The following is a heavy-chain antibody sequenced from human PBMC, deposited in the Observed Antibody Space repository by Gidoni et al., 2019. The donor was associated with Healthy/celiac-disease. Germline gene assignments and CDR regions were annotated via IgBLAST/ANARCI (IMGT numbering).Heavy chain of an antibody. CDR1: GFTFSSYA. CDR2: ISGSGGST. V-gene: IGHV3-23*01. CDR3: AKAKRITMVRGVSPYYYGMDV. J-gene: IGHJ6*02. D-gene: IGHD3-10*01. Sequence: EVQLLESGGGLVQPGGSLRLSCAASGFTFSSYAMSWVRQAPGKGLEWVSAISGSGGSTYYADSVKGRFTISRDNSKNTLYLQMNSLRAEDTAVYYCAKAKRITMVRGVSPYYYGMDVWGQGTTVTVSS.